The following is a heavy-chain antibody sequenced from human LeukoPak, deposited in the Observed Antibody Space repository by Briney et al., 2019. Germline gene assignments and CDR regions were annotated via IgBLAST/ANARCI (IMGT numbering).Heavy chain of an antibody. Sequence: KAGGSLRLSCAASGFTFSSYSMNWVRQAPGKGLEWVSSISSSSSYIYYADSVRGRFTISRDNAKNSLYLQMNSLRAEDTAVYYCARVVLNGYYFDYWGRGTLVTVSS. CDR2: ISSSSSYI. D-gene: IGHD3-9*01. CDR3: ARVVLNGYYFDY. J-gene: IGHJ4*02. V-gene: IGHV3-21*01. CDR1: GFTFSSYS.